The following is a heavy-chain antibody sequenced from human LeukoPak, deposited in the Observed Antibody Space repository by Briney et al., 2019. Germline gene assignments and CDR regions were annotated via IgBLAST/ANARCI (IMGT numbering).Heavy chain of an antibody. J-gene: IGHJ4*02. D-gene: IGHD3-16*02. CDR2: ISSSGSNS. V-gene: IGHV3-48*01. Sequence: GGSLRPSCAASGFTFSIYGISWVRQAPGKGLEWVSYISSSGSNSYHADSVKGRFSISRDNSKNSLYLQMNSLRAEDTAMYFCASGYRSGPICAWGQGTLVTVSS. CDR3: ASGYRSGPICA. CDR1: GFTFSIYG.